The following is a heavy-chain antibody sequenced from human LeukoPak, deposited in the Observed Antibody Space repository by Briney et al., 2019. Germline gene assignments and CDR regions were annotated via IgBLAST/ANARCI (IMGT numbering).Heavy chain of an antibody. CDR1: EFTLVRYA. CDR3: VRDPSYGSSWYYYMDV. V-gene: IGHV3-48*04. Sequence: PGGSLRLSCAASEFTLVRYAMNWVRQAPGKGLEGVSYISSSSFKIGYADSVKGRFTISRDNSKNSLYLQMDSLRVEDTAVYYCVRDPSYGSSWYYYMDVWGKGTTVTVSS. D-gene: IGHD6-13*01. J-gene: IGHJ6*03. CDR2: ISSSSFKI.